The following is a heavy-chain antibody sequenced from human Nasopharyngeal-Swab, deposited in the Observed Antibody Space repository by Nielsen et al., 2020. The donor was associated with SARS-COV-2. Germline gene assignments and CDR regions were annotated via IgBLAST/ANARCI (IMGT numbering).Heavy chain of an antibody. Sequence: GESLKISCQGSGSSFTSYWIAWVREMPGKGLEWMGIIYPRDSDTRYSPSFQGQVTISADKSIITAYLQWSSLKASDTAMYYCVRPEGVATSFKYYFQYGMDVWGQGTMVTVPS. CDR2: IYPRDSDT. D-gene: IGHD5-12*01. CDR3: VRPEGVATSFKYYFQYGMDV. CDR1: GSSFTSYW. V-gene: IGHV5-51*01. J-gene: IGHJ6*02.